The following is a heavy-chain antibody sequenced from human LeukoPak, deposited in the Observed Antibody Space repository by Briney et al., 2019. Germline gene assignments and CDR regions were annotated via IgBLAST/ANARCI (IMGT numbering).Heavy chain of an antibody. CDR3: ARGPPPPRYSSSSRSLIDY. Sequence: GASVKVSCKASGYTFSSNDINWVRQATGQGLEWMGWMNPNSGNTGYAQKFQGRVTMTRNTSISTAYMELSSLRSEDTAVYYCARGPPPPRYSSSSRSLIDYWGQGTLVTVSS. CDR1: GYTFSSND. CDR2: MNPNSGNT. V-gene: IGHV1-8*01. D-gene: IGHD6-13*01. J-gene: IGHJ4*02.